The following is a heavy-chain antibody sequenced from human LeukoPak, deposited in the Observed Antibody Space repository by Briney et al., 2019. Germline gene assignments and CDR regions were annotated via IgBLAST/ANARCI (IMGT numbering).Heavy chain of an antibody. Sequence: TSETLSLTCTVSGGSVSSGSYYWSWIRQPPGKGLEWIGYIYYSGSTNYNPSLKSRVTISVDTSKNQFSLKLSSVTAADTAVYYCARDYYDSSGYYGTLFDYWGQGTLVTVSS. D-gene: IGHD3-22*01. V-gene: IGHV4-61*01. CDR2: IYYSGST. CDR1: GGSVSSGSYY. CDR3: ARDYYDSSGYYGTLFDY. J-gene: IGHJ4*02.